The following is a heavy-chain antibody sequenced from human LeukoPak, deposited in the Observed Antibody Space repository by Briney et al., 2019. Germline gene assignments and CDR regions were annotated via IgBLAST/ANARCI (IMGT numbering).Heavy chain of an antibody. Sequence: GGSLRLSCAASGFTFSSYAVSWVRQAPGRGLEWVSTISGSGGRTYYADSVKGRFTISRDNSKNTLYLQMSSLRAEDTALYYCAKKYYYGSGTYIFYFDYWGQGTPVTASS. CDR2: ISGSGGRT. D-gene: IGHD3-10*01. CDR3: AKKYYYGSGTYIFYFDY. CDR1: GFTFSSYA. V-gene: IGHV3-23*01. J-gene: IGHJ4*02.